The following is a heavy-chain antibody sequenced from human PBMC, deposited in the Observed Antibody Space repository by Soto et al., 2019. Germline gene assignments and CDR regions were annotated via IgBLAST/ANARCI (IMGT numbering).Heavy chain of an antibody. CDR3: ARRWGPTFDF. D-gene: IGHD1-26*01. J-gene: IGHJ4*02. CDR2: IFYSGST. Sequence: QVQLQESGPGLVKPSETLSLTCTVSGGSISSYYWSWIRQPPGKGLEWIGYIFYSGSTNYNPTLTSRVTISVDTSKNQFSLKLSSVTAGDTAVYFCARRWGPTFDFWGQGTLVTVSS. CDR1: GGSISSYY. V-gene: IGHV4-59*01.